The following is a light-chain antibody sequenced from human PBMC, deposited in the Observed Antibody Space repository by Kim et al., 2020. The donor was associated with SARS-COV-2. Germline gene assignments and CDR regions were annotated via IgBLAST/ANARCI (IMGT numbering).Light chain of an antibody. V-gene: IGLV2-14*01. J-gene: IGLJ1*01. CDR2: DVT. Sequence: QSALTQPASVSGSPGQSVTISCTGTSSDVGGYNYVSWYQQHPGKAPKLMIYDVTQRPSGVSNRFSGSKSGNTASLTISGLQAEDEADYYCSAYTSSSAYVFGTGTKFTFL. CDR3: SAYTSSSAYV. CDR1: SSDVGGYNY.